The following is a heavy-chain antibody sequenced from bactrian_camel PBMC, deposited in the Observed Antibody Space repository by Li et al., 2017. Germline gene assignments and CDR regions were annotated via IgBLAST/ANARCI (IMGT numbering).Heavy chain of an antibody. J-gene: IGHJ4*01. CDR2: IYGGADSA. CDR1: RTQYSGTDGSTNC. CDR3: AAGKDHTRYDCWTGSDGDNY. D-gene: IGHD1*01. V-gene: IGHV3S54*01. Sequence: HVQLVESGGGSVQAGGSLRLSCTEFRTQYSGTDGSTNCMAWFRQTPGNEREAVAHIYGGADSAIYANSVKGRFSISHDNAKNTLYLQMNSLKPEDTAMYYCAAGKDHTRYDCWTGSDGDNYWGRGTQVTVS.